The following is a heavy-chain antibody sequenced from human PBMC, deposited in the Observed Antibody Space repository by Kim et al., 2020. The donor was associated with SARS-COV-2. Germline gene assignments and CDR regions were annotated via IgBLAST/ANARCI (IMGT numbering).Heavy chain of an antibody. CDR3: ATTTDYGYFDY. CDR1: GFTFSSYW. Sequence: GGSLRLSCAASGFTFSSYWMSWVRQAPGKGLEWVANIKQDGSEKYYVDSVKGRFTISRDNAKNSLYLQMNSLRAEDTAVYYCATTTDYGYFDYWGQGTLVTVSS. CDR2: IKQDGSEK. J-gene: IGHJ4*02. V-gene: IGHV3-7*03. D-gene: IGHD4-17*01.